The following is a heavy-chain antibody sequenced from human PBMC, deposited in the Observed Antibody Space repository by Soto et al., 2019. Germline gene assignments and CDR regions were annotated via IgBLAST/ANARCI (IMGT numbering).Heavy chain of an antibody. V-gene: IGHV5-10-1*01. Sequence: PGESLKISCKGTGYTFTTYWITWVRQMPGKGLEWMGRIDPSDSYTEYSPSFQGHVTISADKSISTAYLQWSSLKASDTAMYYCARQGYCSTTSCNWDFDYWGQGTLVTVSS. D-gene: IGHD2-2*01. J-gene: IGHJ4*02. CDR2: IDPSDSYT. CDR1: GYTFTTYW. CDR3: ARQGYCSTTSCNWDFDY.